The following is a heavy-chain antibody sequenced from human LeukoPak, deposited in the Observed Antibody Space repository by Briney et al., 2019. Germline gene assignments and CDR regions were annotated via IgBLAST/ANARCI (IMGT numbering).Heavy chain of an antibody. CDR3: ATLGGSSGY. J-gene: IGHJ4*02. CDR1: GGSISSYY. V-gene: IGHV4-4*07. Sequence: SETLSLTCTVSGGSISSYYWSWIRQPAGKGLGWIGRIYTSGSTNYNPSLKSRVTMSVDTSKNQFSLKLSSVTAADTAVYYCATLGGSSGYWGQGTLVTVSS. CDR2: IYTSGST. D-gene: IGHD3-22*01.